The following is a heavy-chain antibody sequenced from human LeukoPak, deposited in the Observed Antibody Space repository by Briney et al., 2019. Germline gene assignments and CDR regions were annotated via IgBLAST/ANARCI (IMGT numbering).Heavy chain of an antibody. D-gene: IGHD7-27*01. Sequence: GGSLRLSCAASGFTFSIYSMNWVRQAPGKGLEWVSSISSSSSYTYYADSVKGRFTISRDNAKNSLYLQMNSLRAEDTAVYYCAREGNWGLSFDYWGQGTLVTVSS. CDR2: ISSSSSYT. CDR1: GFTFSIYS. CDR3: AREGNWGLSFDY. V-gene: IGHV3-21*01. J-gene: IGHJ4*02.